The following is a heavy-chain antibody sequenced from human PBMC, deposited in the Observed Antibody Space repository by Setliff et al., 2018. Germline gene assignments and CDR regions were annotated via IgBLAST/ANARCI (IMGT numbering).Heavy chain of an antibody. CDR2: IHTGGGSA. V-gene: IGHV1-46*01. CDR3: ARGGLAAAGRKGVFEY. CDR1: GYSFTGYY. Sequence: GASVKVSCKTSGYSFTGYYMHWVRQAPGQGLEWMGIIHTGGGSASYAQKFQGRVTMTSDTSTSTVYMEVNIVTSDDTAIYYCARGGLAAAGRKGVFEYWGQGTVVTV. D-gene: IGHD6-13*01. J-gene: IGHJ4*02.